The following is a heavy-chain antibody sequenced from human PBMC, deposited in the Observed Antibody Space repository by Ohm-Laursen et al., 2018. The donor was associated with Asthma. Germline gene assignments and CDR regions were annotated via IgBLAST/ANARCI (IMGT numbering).Heavy chain of an antibody. D-gene: IGHD4-17*01. Sequence: RSLRLSCTASGFTFSSYGMHWVRQAPGKGLEWVAVISNDGSNKYYADSVKGRFTISRDNSKNTLYLQVNSLRAEDTAVYYCAKGNTVSYYYYYGMDVWGQGTTVTVSS. CDR2: ISNDGSNK. CDR1: GFTFSSYG. J-gene: IGHJ6*02. CDR3: AKGNTVSYYYYYGMDV. V-gene: IGHV3-30*18.